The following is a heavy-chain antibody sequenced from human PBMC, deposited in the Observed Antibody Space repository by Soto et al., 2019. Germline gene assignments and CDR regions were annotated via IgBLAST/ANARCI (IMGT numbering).Heavy chain of an antibody. Sequence: PGGSLRLSCAASGFTFSSYAMHWVRQAPGKGLEWVAVISYDGSNKYYADSVKGRFSISRDNSKNTLYLQMNSLRAEDTAVYYCANIVVAPAALPLGVWGQGTTVTVSS. CDR1: GFTFSSYA. D-gene: IGHD2-2*01. CDR2: ISYDGSNK. CDR3: ANIVVAPAALPLGV. J-gene: IGHJ6*02. V-gene: IGHV3-30-3*01.